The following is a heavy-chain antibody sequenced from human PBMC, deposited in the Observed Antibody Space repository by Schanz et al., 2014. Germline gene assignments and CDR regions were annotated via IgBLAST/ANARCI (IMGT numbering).Heavy chain of an antibody. V-gene: IGHV3-30*19. CDR3: ARDPPGPPGYGMDV. CDR1: GFTFSSYG. CDR2: TSSDGSLK. J-gene: IGHJ6*02. Sequence: KLVESGGGVVQPGRSLRLSCAASGFTFSSYGMHWVRQAPDKGLVWVAVTSSDGSLKYYADSVKGRFTIARDTSENTVYLQMNSLRAEDTAVYYCARDPPGPPGYGMDVWGQGTTVTVSS.